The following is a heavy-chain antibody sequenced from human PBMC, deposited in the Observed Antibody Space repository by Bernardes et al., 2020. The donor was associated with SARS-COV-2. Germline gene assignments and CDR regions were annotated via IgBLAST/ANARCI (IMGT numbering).Heavy chain of an antibody. CDR3: ARVMVRGVKGSDWFDP. J-gene: IGHJ5*02. D-gene: IGHD3-10*01. CDR2: IYYIGST. V-gene: IGHV4-31*03. Sequence: TLSLTCTVSGSSISSAGYYWSWIRQHPGKGLEWIGYIYYIGSTYYRSSLKSRVTISLDTSKNQFFLNLTSVTAADTAVYYCARVMVRGVKGSDWFDPWGQGSLVTVSS. CDR1: GSSISSAGYY.